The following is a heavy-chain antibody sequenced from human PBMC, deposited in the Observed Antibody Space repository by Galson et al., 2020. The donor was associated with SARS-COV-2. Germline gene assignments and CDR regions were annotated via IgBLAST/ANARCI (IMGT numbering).Heavy chain of an antibody. CDR1: GFSLSTSGMC. V-gene: IGHV2-70*01. D-gene: IGHD3-16*01. CDR3: ARLSSVFRDLGLGDIYYCYGMDV. CDR2: IDWDDDK. J-gene: IGHJ6*02. Sequence: SGPTLVKPTQTLTLTCTFSGFSLSTSGMCVSWIRQPPGKALEWLALIDWDDDKYYSTSLKTRLTISKDTSKNQVVLTMTNMDPVDTATYYCARLSSVFRDLGLGDIYYCYGMDVWGQGTTVTVSS.